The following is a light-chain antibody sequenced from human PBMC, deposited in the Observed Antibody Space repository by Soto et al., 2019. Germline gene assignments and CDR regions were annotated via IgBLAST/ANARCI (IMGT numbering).Light chain of an antibody. Sequence: EIVMTQSPATLSVSPGERATLSCRASQSVSSNLVWYQQKPGQAPRLLIYGASTRATGIPARFSGSGSGTEFTLTISSLQSEDFAVYYCRQYNNWPPITFGGGTKVEIK. CDR2: GAS. V-gene: IGKV3-15*01. CDR3: RQYNNWPPIT. J-gene: IGKJ4*01. CDR1: QSVSSN.